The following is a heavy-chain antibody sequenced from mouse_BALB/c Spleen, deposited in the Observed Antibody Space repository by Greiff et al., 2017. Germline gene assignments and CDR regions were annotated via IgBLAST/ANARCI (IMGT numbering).Heavy chain of an antibody. Sequence: EVKVVESGGGLVKPGGSLKLSCAASGFTFRSYAMSWVRQTPEKRLEWVASISSGGSTYYPDSVKGRFTISRDNARNILYLQMSSLRSEGTAMYYCARGMITTYFDVWGAGTTVTVSS. CDR1: GFTFRSYA. CDR2: ISSGGST. D-gene: IGHD2-4*01. CDR3: ARGMITTYFDV. J-gene: IGHJ1*01. V-gene: IGHV5-6-5*01.